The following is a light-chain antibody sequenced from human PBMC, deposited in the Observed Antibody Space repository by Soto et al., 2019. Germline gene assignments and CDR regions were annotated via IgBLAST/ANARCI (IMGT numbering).Light chain of an antibody. CDR2: DTS. V-gene: IGLV7-46*01. CDR3: LLSYSGARVRV. J-gene: IGLJ1*01. CDR1: TGAVTSGHY. Sequence: QAVVTQEPSLTVSPGGTVTLTCGSSTGAVTSGHYPYWFQLKPGQAPRTLIYDTSNKHSWTPARFSGSLLGGKAALTLSGAQPEDEAEYYCLLSYSGARVRVFGTGTKVTVL.